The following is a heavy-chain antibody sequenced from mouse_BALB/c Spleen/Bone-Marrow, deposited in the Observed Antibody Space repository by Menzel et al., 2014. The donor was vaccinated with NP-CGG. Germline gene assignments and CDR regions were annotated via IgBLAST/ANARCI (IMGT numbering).Heavy chain of an antibody. Sequence: SGAELVKPGASVKLSCKASGYTFTSYYMYWVKQRPGQGLEWIGEINPSNGGTNFNEKFKSKATLTIDKSFSTAYMQLSSLTSEDSAVYYCTREGDSPFAYWGQGTLVTVSA. CDR3: TREGDSPFAY. CDR2: INPSNGGT. J-gene: IGHJ3*01. CDR1: GYTFTSYY. D-gene: IGHD2-13*01. V-gene: IGHV1S81*02.